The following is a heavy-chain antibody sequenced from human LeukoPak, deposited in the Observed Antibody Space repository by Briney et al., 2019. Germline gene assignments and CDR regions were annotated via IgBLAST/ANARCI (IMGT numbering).Heavy chain of an antibody. D-gene: IGHD2-8*01. J-gene: IGHJ4*02. Sequence: SPSETLSLTCTVSGYSISSGYYWGWIRQPPGKGLEWTGIIDHSGSTYYNPSLKSRITISVDTSKNQFSLKLSSVTAADTAMYYCARPHSGTVNASTYGVIDYWGQGTLVTVSS. V-gene: IGHV4-38-2*02. CDR3: ARPHSGTVNASTYGVIDY. CDR2: IDHSGST. CDR1: GYSISSGYY.